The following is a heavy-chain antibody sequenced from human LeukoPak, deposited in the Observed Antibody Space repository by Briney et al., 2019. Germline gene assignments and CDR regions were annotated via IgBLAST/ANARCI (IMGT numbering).Heavy chain of an antibody. CDR1: GFTFSDYA. CDR3: AKAPATGEGYYFYYMDV. D-gene: IGHD7-27*01. V-gene: IGHV3-23*01. CDR2: VNGRGATT. Sequence: GESLSLACAVSGFASGFTFSDYAVSWVRPAPGKGPEWVASVNGRGATTYYADSVRGRFTISRDNYKDTLYLEMISRGGDDRAVYFCAKAPATGEGYYFYYMDVWGKGTTVTVPS. J-gene: IGHJ6*03.